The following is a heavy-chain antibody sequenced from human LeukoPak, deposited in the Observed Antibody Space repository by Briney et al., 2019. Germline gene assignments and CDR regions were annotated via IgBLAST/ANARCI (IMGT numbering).Heavy chain of an antibody. D-gene: IGHD3-10*01. CDR1: GFTLSSYA. J-gene: IGHJ4*02. CDR2: ISGSGGST. Sequence: GGSLRLSCVVSGFTLSSYAMSWVRQAPGKGLEWVSAISGSGGSTYYADSVKGRFTISRDNSKNTLYLQMNSLRAEDTAVYYCAKRIGSGSGPFDYWGQETLVTVSS. CDR3: AKRIGSGSGPFDY. V-gene: IGHV3-23*01.